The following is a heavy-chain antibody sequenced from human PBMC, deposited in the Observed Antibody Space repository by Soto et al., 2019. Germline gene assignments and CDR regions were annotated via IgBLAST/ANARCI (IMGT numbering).Heavy chain of an antibody. CDR2: INAGNGNT. CDR3: ARVRQRRLIVSHYFDY. V-gene: IGHV1-3*01. Sequence: ASVKVSCKASGYTFTSYAMHWVRQAPGQRLEWMGWINAGNGNTKYSQKFQGRVTITRDTSASTAYMELSSLRSEDTAVYYCARVRQRRLIVSHYFDYWGQGDLVTVSS. J-gene: IGHJ4*02. CDR1: GYTFTSYA. D-gene: IGHD2-8*01.